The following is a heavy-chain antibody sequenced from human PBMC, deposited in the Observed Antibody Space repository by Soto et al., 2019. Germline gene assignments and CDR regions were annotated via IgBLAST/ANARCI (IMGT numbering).Heavy chain of an antibody. V-gene: IGHV4-59*01. CDR3: ARRWGTSFDF. CDR2: IYYSGST. Sequence: PSETLSLTCTVSGGSISSYYWSWIRQPPGKGLEWIGYIYYSGSTNYNPSLKSRVTISVDTSKNQFSLKVSSVTAADTAVYYCARRWGTSFDFWGQGKPVTVSS. CDR1: GGSISSYY. D-gene: IGHD7-27*01. J-gene: IGHJ4*02.